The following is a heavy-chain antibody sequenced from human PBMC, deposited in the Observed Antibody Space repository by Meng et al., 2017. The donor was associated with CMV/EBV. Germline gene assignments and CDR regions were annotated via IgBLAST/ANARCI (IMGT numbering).Heavy chain of an antibody. V-gene: IGHV1-69*04. J-gene: IGHJ6*02. CDR1: GGTFSSYT. D-gene: IGHD2-2*01. Sequence: SVKVSCKASGGTFSSYTISWVRQAPGQGLEWMGRIIPILGITDYAQKFQGRVTITADKSTTTSYMELSSLRSDDTAVYYCAREGKIVVVPAATYYYYGMDVWGQGTTVTVSS. CDR3: AREGKIVVVPAATYYYYGMDV. CDR2: IIPILGIT.